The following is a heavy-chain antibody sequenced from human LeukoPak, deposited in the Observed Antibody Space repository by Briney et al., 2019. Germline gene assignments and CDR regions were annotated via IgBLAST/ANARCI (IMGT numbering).Heavy chain of an antibody. CDR3: ARGRDYYDSSGYILD. CDR2: INHSGST. J-gene: IGHJ4*02. D-gene: IGHD3-22*01. V-gene: IGHV4-34*01. CDR1: GGSFSGYY. Sequence: SETLSLTCAVYGGSFSGYYWSWIRQPPGKGLEWIGEINHSGSTNYNLSLKSRVTISVDTSKNQFSLKLSSVTAADTDVYYCARGRDYYDSSGYILDWGQGTLVTVSS.